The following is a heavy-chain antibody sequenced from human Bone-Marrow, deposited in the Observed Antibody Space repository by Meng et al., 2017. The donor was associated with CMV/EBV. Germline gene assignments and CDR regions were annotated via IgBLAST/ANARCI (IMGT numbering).Heavy chain of an antibody. CDR1: GFTFSSYW. Sequence: GGSLRLSCAASGFTFSSYWMHWVRQAPGKGLVWVSRINSDGSSTYYADSVKGRFTISRDNSKNTLYLRMSILRVEDTAVYYCAKDRPRDYDASGSYGNWFDPWGQGTLVTVSS. CDR2: INSDGSST. D-gene: IGHD3-10*01. V-gene: IGHV3-74*01. J-gene: IGHJ5*02. CDR3: AKDRPRDYDASGSYGNWFDP.